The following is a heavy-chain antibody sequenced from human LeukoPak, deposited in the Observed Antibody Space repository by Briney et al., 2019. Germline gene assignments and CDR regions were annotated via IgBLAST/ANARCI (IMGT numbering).Heavy chain of an antibody. CDR1: GGSISSSSYY. D-gene: IGHD6-13*01. CDR3: ARVTAAAGNLDY. CDR2: IYYSGST. Sequence: PSETLSLTCTVSGGSISSSSYYWGWIRQPPGKGLEWIGSIYYSGSTYYNPSLKSRVTISVDTSKNQFSLKLSSVTAADTAVYYCARVTAAAGNLDYWGQGTLVTVSS. V-gene: IGHV4-39*07. J-gene: IGHJ4*02.